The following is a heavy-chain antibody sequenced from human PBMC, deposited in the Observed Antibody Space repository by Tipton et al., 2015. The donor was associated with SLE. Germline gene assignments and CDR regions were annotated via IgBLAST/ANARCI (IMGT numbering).Heavy chain of an antibody. D-gene: IGHD2-21*01. CDR1: GGSMTSSDYY. J-gene: IGHJ4*02. Sequence: GLVKPSETLSLTCTVSGGSMTSSDYYWGWIRQPPGKGLEWIGNIYYTGSTYYNPSLRSRVTISIDTSKSRFSLKLTSVTATDTAVYYCVRQRLWSDYWGQGNLVTVSS. CDR2: IYYTGST. CDR3: VRQRLWSDY. V-gene: IGHV4-39*01.